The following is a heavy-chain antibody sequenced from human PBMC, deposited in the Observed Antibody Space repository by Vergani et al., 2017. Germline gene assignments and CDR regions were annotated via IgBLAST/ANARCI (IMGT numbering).Heavy chain of an antibody. Sequence: QVQLVESGGGVVQPGRSLRLSCAASGFTFSSYGMHRVRQAPGKGLEWVAVISYDGSNKYYADSVKGRFTISRDNSKNTLYLQMNSLRAEDTAVYYCAKDWGVRHGDYVSTQLFDYWGQGTLVTVSS. CDR3: AKDWGVRHGDYVSTQLFDY. V-gene: IGHV3-30*18. CDR2: ISYDGSNK. CDR1: GFTFSSYG. J-gene: IGHJ4*02. D-gene: IGHD4-17*01.